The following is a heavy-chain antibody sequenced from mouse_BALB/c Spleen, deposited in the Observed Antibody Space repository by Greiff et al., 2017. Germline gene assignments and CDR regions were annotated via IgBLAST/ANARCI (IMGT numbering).Heavy chain of an antibody. D-gene: IGHD1-1*01. CDR3: AKIYYYGGCAY. CDR1: GYTFTSYW. V-gene: IGHV1-7*01. J-gene: IGHJ3*01. CDR2: INPSTGYT. Sequence: QVQLQQSGAELAKPGASVKMSCKASGYTFTSYWMHWVKQRPGQGLEWIGYINPSTGYTEYNQKFKDKATLTADKSSSTAYMQLSSLTSEDSAVYYCAKIYYYGGCAYWGQGTPVTVSA.